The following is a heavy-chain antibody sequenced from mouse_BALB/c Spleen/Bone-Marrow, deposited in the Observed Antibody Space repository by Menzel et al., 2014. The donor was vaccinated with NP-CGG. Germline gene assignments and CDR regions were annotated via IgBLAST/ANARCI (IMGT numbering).Heavy chain of an antibody. CDR1: GFKFKDTH. D-gene: IGHD1-1*01. CDR3: SRDYGGTAWFAY. V-gene: IGHV14-3*02. J-gene: IGHJ3*01. CDR2: IDPASGDT. Sequence: VPLQQSGAELVKPGASVKLSCTASGFKFKDTHMHWVKQRPEQGLEWIGRIDPASGDTKYDPKFQGKAAITGDTSSNTAYLQLSSLTSEDTAVYYCSRDYGGTAWFAYWGQGTLVTVSA.